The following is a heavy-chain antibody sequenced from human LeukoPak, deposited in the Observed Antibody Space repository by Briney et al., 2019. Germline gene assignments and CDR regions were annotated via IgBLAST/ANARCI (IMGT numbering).Heavy chain of an antibody. D-gene: IGHD3-22*01. CDR1: GGTLSSYP. V-gene: IGHV1-69*02. CDR2: IIPILDLT. J-gene: IGHJ4*02. Sequence: SVKVSCKASGGTLSSYPVSWVRQAPGQGLELMGRIIPILDLTNYAQRFQGRVTITADTSTSTVYMELNSLRSEDTAVYYCASRYYDSSRYYQYYFDYWGQGTLVTVSS. CDR3: ASRYYDSSRYYQYYFDY.